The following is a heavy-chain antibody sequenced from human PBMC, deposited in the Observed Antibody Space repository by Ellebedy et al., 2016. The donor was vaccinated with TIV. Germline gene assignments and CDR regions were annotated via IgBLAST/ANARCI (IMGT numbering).Heavy chain of an antibody. CDR2: ISRSSNT. CDR1: GFTVSGTY. CDR3: AREDYDTLTVFSKGMDV. J-gene: IGHJ6*02. D-gene: IGHD3-9*01. V-gene: IGHV3-66*01. Sequence: GESLKISCAASGFTVSGTYMNWVLQAPGKGLEWVSVISRSSNTYYADSVKDRFTISRDNSKNTLYLQMNRLRAEDTAVYFFAREDYDTLTVFSKGMDVWGQGTTVTVSS.